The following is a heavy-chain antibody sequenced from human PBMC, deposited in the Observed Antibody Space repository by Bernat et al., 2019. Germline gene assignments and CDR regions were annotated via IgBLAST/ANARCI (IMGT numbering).Heavy chain of an antibody. CDR1: GGTFSSYT. CDR3: ARGQASCSSTSCYFGWFDP. CDR2: IIPILGIA. J-gene: IGHJ5*02. Sequence: QVQLVQSGAEVKKPGSSVKVSCKASGGTFSSYTISWVRQAPGQGLEWMGRIIPILGIAHYAQKFQGRVTITADTSTSTAYMELSSLRSEDTAVYYCARGQASCSSTSCYFGWFDPWGQGTLVTVSS. D-gene: IGHD2-2*01. V-gene: IGHV1-69*02.